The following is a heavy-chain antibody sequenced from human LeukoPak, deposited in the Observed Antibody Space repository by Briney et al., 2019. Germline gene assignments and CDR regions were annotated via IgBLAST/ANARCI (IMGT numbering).Heavy chain of an antibody. V-gene: IGHV1-18*01. CDR2: ISAYNGNT. CDR1: GYTFTSYG. Sequence: ASVKVSCKASGYTFTSYGISWVRQAPGQGLEWMGWISAYNGNTNYAQKLQGRVTITAVESMSTAYMELSSLRSEDTAVYYCARGWLAETTVVTPYNYWGQGTLVTVSS. CDR3: ARGWLAETTVVTPYNY. J-gene: IGHJ4*02. D-gene: IGHD4-23*01.